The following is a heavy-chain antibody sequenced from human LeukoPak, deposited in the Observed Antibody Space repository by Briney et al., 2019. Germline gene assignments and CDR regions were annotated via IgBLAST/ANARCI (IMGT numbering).Heavy chain of an antibody. CDR3: ARLDYDSSGYPYYFDY. CDR1: GGSISSYY. V-gene: IGHV4-59*08. Sequence: SETLSLTCTVSGGSISSYYWSWIRQPPGKGLEWVGYIYYSGSTNYNPSLKSRVTIALDPSKNQFSLKLSSVTAADTAVYYCARLDYDSSGYPYYFDYWGQGTLVTVSS. CDR2: IYYSGST. J-gene: IGHJ4*02. D-gene: IGHD3-22*01.